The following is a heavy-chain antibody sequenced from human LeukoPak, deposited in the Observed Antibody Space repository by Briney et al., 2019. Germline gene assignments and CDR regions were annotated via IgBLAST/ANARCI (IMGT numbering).Heavy chain of an antibody. D-gene: IGHD2-2*01. CDR1: GGSIISYH. CDR2: LYPGGAT. V-gene: IGHV4-4*07. J-gene: IGHJ4*02. Sequence: SETLSLTCSVSGGSIISYHWSWIRQPAGKGLEWIGRLYPGGATNYNPSLNGRVTISVDKSKSQFSLKLSSVTAADTAIYYCAREDSAVYCTSTNCYGFDYWGQGILVTVSS. CDR3: AREDSAVYCTSTNCYGFDY.